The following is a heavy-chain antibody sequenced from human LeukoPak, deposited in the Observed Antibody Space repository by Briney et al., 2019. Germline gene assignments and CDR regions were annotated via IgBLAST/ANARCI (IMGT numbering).Heavy chain of an antibody. CDR2: IYYSGST. CDR3: ASDGYYGMDV. J-gene: IGHJ6*02. CDR1: GGSISSYY. Sequence: SVTLSLTCTVSGGSISSYYWSWIRQPPGKGLEWIGYIYYSGSTNYNPSLKSRVTISVDTSKNQFSLKLSSVTAADTAVYYCASDGYYGMDVWGQGTTVTVSS. V-gene: IGHV4-59*08. D-gene: IGHD5-24*01.